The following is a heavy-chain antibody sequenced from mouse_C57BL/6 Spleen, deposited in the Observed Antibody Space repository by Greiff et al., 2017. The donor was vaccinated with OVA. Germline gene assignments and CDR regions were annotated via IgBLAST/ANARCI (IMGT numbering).Heavy chain of an antibody. CDR2: IYPGDGDT. D-gene: IGHD3-2*02. J-gene: IGHJ4*01. CDR1: GYAFTSSW. CDR3: ARSGGLGGAMDG. Sequence: QVQLQQSGPELVKPGASVKISCKASGYAFTSSWMNWVKQRPGKGLEWIGRIYPGDGDTNYNGKFKGKATLTADKSSSTAYMQLSSLTSEDSAVYFYARSGGLGGAMDGWGKGTSVTVSS. V-gene: IGHV1-82*01.